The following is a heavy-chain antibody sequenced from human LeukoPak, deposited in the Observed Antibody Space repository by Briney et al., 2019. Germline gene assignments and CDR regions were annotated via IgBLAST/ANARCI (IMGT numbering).Heavy chain of an antibody. CDR3: ARGGAIDSSSSEIDY. CDR2: ISAYNGNT. J-gene: IGHJ4*02. Sequence: ASVKVSCKASGYTFTSYGISWVRQAPGQGLEWMGWISAYNGNTNYAQKLQGRVTMTTDTSTSTAYMELRSLGSDDTAVYYCARGGAIDSSSSEIDYWGQGTLVTVSS. V-gene: IGHV1-18*01. D-gene: IGHD6-6*01. CDR1: GYTFTSYG.